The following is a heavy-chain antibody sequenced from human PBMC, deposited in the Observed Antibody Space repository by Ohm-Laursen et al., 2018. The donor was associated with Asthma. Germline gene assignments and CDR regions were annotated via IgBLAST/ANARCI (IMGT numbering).Heavy chain of an antibody. J-gene: IGHJ4*02. D-gene: IGHD5-24*01. CDR3: ARGNLEGLL. Sequence: SLRLSCTASGFTLGDYFMHWVRQGLGERLLWISHLFPDGRRTNYADAVEGRFTISRDDAQNTVYLQMNSLTVDDTAVYYCARGNLEGLLWGQGTLVTVSS. V-gene: IGHV3-74*01. CDR1: GFTLGDYF. CDR2: LFPDGRRT.